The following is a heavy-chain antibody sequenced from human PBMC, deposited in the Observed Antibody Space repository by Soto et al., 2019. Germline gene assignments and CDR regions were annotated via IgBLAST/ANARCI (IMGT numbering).Heavy chain of an antibody. Sequence: SETLSLTCAVSGGSISSGGYSWSWIRQPPGKGLEWIGYMYHSGSTYYNPSLKSRVTISIDRSKNQFSLKLSSVTAADTAVYYCARRPLVGASSDAFDIWGQGTMVTVSS. CDR1: GGSISSGGYS. CDR2: MYHSGST. D-gene: IGHD1-26*01. J-gene: IGHJ3*02. V-gene: IGHV4-30-2*01. CDR3: ARRPLVGASSDAFDI.